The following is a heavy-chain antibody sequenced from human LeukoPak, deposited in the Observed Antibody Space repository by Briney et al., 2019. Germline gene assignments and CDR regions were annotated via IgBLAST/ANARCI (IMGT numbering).Heavy chain of an antibody. J-gene: IGHJ4*02. CDR2: ISYDGSNK. V-gene: IGHV3-30-3*01. CDR3: ARGTLLLGAIDY. Sequence: GGSLRLSCAASGFTFSSYAMHWVRQAPGKGLEWVAVISYDGSNKYYADSVKGRFTISRDNAKNTLYLQMSSLRAEDTAVYYCARGTLLLGAIDYWGQGTLVTVSS. D-gene: IGHD3-16*01. CDR1: GFTFSSYA.